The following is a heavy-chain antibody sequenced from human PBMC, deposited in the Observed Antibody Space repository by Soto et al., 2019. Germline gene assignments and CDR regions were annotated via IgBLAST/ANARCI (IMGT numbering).Heavy chain of an antibody. CDR3: ARVREGQMATLYYFDY. CDR2: IYYSGST. Sequence: PSETLSLTCTVSGGSISSYYWSWIRQPPGKGLEWIGYIYYSGSTNYNPSLKSRVTISVDTSKNQFSLKLSSVTAADTAVYYCARVREGQMATLYYFDYWGQGTLVTVSS. V-gene: IGHV4-59*01. CDR1: GGSISSYY. D-gene: IGHD5-12*01. J-gene: IGHJ4*02.